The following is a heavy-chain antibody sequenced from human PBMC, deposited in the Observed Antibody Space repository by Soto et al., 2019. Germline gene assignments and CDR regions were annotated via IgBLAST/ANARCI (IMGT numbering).Heavy chain of an antibody. J-gene: IGHJ4*02. CDR1: GYTLTELS. V-gene: IGHV1-24*01. Sequence: ASVKVSCKVSGYTLTELSMHWVRQAPGKGLEWMGGFDPEDGETIYAQKFQGRVTMTEDTSTDTAYMGLSSLRSEDTAVYYCATYEWHRYYYDSSGYRTPFDYWGQGTLVTVS. CDR2: FDPEDGET. CDR3: ATYEWHRYYYDSSGYRTPFDY. D-gene: IGHD3-22*01.